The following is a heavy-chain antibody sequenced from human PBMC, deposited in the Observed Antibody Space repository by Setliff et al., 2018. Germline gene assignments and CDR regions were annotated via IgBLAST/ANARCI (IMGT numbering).Heavy chain of an antibody. CDR1: GGSISSYY. Sequence: PSETLSLTCTVSGGSISSYYWSWIRQPAGKGLEWIGRTYTSGSTNYNPSLKSRVSISVDTSKNQFSLKLSSVTAADTAVYYCARESRYYYDNLGTLDYWGQGTLVTVSS. CDR3: ARESRYYYDNLGTLDY. V-gene: IGHV4-4*07. CDR2: TYTSGST. J-gene: IGHJ4*02. D-gene: IGHD3-22*01.